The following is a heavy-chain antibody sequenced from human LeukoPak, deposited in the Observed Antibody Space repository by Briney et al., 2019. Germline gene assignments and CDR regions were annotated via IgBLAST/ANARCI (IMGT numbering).Heavy chain of an antibody. D-gene: IGHD3-10*01. V-gene: IGHV1-58*02. CDR3: ARGEGWFGELNY. CDR1: GFTFTSSA. Sequence: GASVKVSCKASGFTFTSSAMQWVRQARGQRLEWIGWIVVGSGNTNYAQKFQERVTITRDMSTSTAYMELSSLRSEDTAVYYCARGEGWFGELNYWGQGTLVTVSS. J-gene: IGHJ4*02. CDR2: IVVGSGNT.